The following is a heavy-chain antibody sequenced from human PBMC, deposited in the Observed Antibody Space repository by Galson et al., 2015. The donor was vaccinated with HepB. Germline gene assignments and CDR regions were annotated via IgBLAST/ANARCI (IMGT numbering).Heavy chain of an antibody. CDR2: ISSTRTTM. CDR3: ARVYFGSGSSSAYWYFDL. V-gene: IGHV3-48*02. J-gene: IGHJ2*01. Sequence: SLRLSCAASGFTFSSYTMNWVRQAPGTGLESVSYISSTRTTMYHPHSAKGRFPISRDNAQNSLYLQMNSLRDEDTAVYYCARVYFGSGSSSAYWYFDLWGRGALVTVSS. D-gene: IGHD3-10*01. CDR1: GFTFSSYT.